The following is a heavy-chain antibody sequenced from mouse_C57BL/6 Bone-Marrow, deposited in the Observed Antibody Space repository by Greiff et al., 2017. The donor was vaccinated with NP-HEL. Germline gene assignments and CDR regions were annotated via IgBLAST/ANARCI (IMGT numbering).Heavy chain of an antibody. CDR3: ARVRWLPAMDY. CDR2: ISSGGSYT. J-gene: IGHJ4*01. D-gene: IGHD2-3*01. V-gene: IGHV5-6*01. CDR1: GFTFSSYG. Sequence: EVQGVESGGDLVKPGGSLKLSCAASGFTFSSYGMSWVRQTPDKRLEWVATISSGGSYTYYPDSVKGRFTISRDNAKNTLYLQTSSLKSEDTAMYYCARVRWLPAMDYWGQGTSVTVSS.